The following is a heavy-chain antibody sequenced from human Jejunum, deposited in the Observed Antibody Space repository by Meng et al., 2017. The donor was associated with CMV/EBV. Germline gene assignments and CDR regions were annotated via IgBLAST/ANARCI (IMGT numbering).Heavy chain of an antibody. V-gene: IGHV3-21*01. CDR3: ARASSGWEYYFDY. J-gene: IGHJ4*02. Sequence: AASGLTFSSYSRNWVRQAQGKGLEWVSYIYSKSDYIYYADSVKGRFTISRDNANNSLYLQMNSLRAEDTAVYYCARASSGWEYYFDYWGQGTLVTVSS. CDR2: IYSKSDYI. D-gene: IGHD6-19*01. CDR1: GLTFSSYS.